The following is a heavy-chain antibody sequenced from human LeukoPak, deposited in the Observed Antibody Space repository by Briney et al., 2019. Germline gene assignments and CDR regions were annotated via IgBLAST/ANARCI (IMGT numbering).Heavy chain of an antibody. CDR1: GGSFSGYY. J-gene: IGHJ4*02. CDR2: INHSGST. CDR3: ARPAYYYDSSGYYGGDY. D-gene: IGHD3-22*01. V-gene: IGHV4-34*01. Sequence: SETLSLTCAVYGGSFSGYYWSWIRQPPGKGLEWIGEINHSGSTNYNLSLKSRVTISVDTSKNQFSLKLSSVTAADTAVYYCARPAYYYDSSGYYGGDYWGQGTLVTVFS.